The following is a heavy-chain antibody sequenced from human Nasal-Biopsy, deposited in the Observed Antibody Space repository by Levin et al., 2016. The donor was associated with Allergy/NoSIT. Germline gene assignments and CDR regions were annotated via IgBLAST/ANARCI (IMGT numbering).Heavy chain of an antibody. D-gene: IGHD3/OR15-3a*01. CDR1: GFSFSAYS. CDR3: ARDTYNFKPSDY. J-gene: IGHJ4*02. Sequence: GGSLRLSCAASGFSFSAYSMNWVRQAPGEGLEWVSSLSSSSSSVFYADSVKGRFTVSRDNAKNSLYLEMNDLRVEDTAVYYCARDTYNFKPSDYWGQGTLVTVSS. CDR2: LSSSSSSV. V-gene: IGHV3-21*06.